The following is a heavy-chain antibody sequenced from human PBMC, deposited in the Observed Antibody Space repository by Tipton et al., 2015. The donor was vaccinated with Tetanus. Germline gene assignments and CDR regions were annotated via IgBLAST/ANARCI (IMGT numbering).Heavy chain of an antibody. CDR3: ARANFDFPKKGPFDS. J-gene: IGHJ4*02. D-gene: IGHD3-3*01. Sequence: TLSLTCTVSGGSIRSDNYSWNWIRQPPGKGLEWLAYISYSGRTNSNYPLKSRITISQDTSKNQFSLKLTSVTAADTAVYFCARANFDFPKKGPFDSWGQGIPVTVSS. V-gene: IGHV4-61*01. CDR2: ISYSGRT. CDR1: GGSIRSDNYS.